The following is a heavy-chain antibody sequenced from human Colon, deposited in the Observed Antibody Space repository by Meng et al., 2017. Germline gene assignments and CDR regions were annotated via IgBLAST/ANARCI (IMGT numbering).Heavy chain of an antibody. Sequence: GESLKISCAASGFTFSNYWMHWVRQTPGKGLVWVSRINTDESITNYADSVKGRFTISRDNAKNTLYLQMNSLRAEDTAVFYCAGGGKDLYTFDIWGQGTTVTVSS. CDR3: AGGGKDLYTFDI. CDR1: GFTFSNYW. J-gene: IGHJ3*02. V-gene: IGHV3-74*01. D-gene: IGHD3-16*01. CDR2: INTDESIT.